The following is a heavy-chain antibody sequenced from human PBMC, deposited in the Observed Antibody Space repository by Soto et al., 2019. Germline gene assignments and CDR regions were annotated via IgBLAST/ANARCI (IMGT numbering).Heavy chain of an antibody. D-gene: IGHD3-22*01. J-gene: IGHJ4*02. CDR2: IKQDGSEK. Sequence: GGSLRLSCAASGFTFSSYWMSWVRQAPGKGLEWVANIKQDGSEKYYVDSVKGRFTISRDNAKNSLYLQMNSLRAEDTAVYYCARGGSLYYDSSIEDYWGQGTLVTVSS. CDR3: ARGGSLYYDSSIEDY. CDR1: GFTFSSYW. V-gene: IGHV3-7*01.